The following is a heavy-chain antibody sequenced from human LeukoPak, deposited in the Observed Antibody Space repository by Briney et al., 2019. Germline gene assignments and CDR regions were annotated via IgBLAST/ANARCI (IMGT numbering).Heavy chain of an antibody. J-gene: IGHJ5*02. CDR1: GFTFSSYS. D-gene: IGHD3-22*01. Sequence: GGSLRLSCAASGFTFSSYSMSWVRQAPGKGLEWVSVIYSGGSTYYADSVKGRFTISRGNSKNTLYLQMNSLRAEDTAVYYCARVGQTYYYDSSGYAWGQGTLVTVSS. CDR2: IYSGGST. V-gene: IGHV3-66*01. CDR3: ARVGQTYYYDSSGYA.